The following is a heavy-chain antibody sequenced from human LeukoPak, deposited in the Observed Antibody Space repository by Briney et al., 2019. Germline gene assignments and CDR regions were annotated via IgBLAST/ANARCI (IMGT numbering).Heavy chain of an antibody. CDR1: GFTFGDYA. J-gene: IGHJ1*01. CDR3: TRVSLSSGHMLTGYYPAGYFQH. D-gene: IGHD3-9*01. V-gene: IGHV3-49*04. Sequence: GGSLRLSCTPSGFTFGDYAMTWVRQAPGKGLEWVGFIGSNTYGGTTQYAASVRGRFTISRDDSNSIAYLQMNSLKTEDTAVYYCTRVSLSSGHMLTGYYPAGYFQHWGQGTLVIVSS. CDR2: IGSNTYGGTT.